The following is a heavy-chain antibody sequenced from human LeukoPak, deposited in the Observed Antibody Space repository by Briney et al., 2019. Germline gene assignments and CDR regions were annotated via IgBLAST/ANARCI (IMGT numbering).Heavy chain of an antibody. CDR3: ARDWYYFDTSGYLTD. Sequence: GASVKVSCKASGYTFTGYYIHWVRQAPGQGLEWMGWIDPNSGGTHYAQNFQGRVTMTRDTPISTAYMELSRLRSDDTAVYYCARDWYYFDTSGYLTDWGQGTLVTVSS. CDR1: GYTFTGYY. CDR2: IDPNSGGT. V-gene: IGHV1-2*02. D-gene: IGHD3-22*01. J-gene: IGHJ4*02.